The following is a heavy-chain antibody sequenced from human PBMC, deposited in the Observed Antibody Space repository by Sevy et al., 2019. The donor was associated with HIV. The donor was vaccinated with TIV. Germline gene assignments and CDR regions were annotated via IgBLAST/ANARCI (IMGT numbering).Heavy chain of an antibody. Sequence: GESLKISRKGAGFRFTNYWIGWVRQMPGKGLEWMGNIYPDDYDTIYSPSFQGQVTISADKSITTAYLQWSCLTAADTAMYYCARLGNNEGCAFDVWGQGTMVTVSS. CDR2: IYPDDYDT. CDR1: GFRFTNYW. V-gene: IGHV5-51*01. J-gene: IGHJ3*01. D-gene: IGHD1-1*01. CDR3: ARLGNNEGCAFDV.